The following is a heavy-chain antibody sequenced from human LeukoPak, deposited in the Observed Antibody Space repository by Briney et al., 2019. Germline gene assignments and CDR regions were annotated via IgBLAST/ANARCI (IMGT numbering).Heavy chain of an antibody. V-gene: IGHV3-74*01. CDR3: TRILVGGNRAFDI. D-gene: IGHD2-21*01. CDR1: ALTFSNYC. J-gene: IGHJ3*02. Sequence: GESLRLSRAAAALTFSNYCMHCVRQAAGNGLVWVSCINRDGSNPNPADSVKGRFTISRDNAKNTLYLQMNSLRAEDTAMYYCTRILVGGNRAFDIWGQGTMATVSS. CDR2: INRDGSNP.